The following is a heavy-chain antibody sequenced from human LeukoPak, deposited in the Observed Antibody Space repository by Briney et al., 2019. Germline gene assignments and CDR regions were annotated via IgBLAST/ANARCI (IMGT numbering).Heavy chain of an antibody. Sequence: PGGSLRLSCAASGFTFSGSAMHWVRQASGKGLEWVGRIRSKANSYATAYAASVKGRFTISGDDSKNTAYLQMNSLKTEDTAVYYCTRRGPYCSSTSCYSYYYYMDVWGKGTTVTVSS. CDR1: GFTFSGSA. J-gene: IGHJ6*03. CDR2: IRSKANSYAT. CDR3: TRRGPYCSSTSCYSYYYYMDV. D-gene: IGHD2-2*01. V-gene: IGHV3-73*01.